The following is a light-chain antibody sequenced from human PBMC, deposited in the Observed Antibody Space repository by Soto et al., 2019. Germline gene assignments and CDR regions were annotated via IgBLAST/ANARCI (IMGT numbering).Light chain of an antibody. CDR1: QSVSSY. V-gene: IGKV3-11*01. CDR3: QQRSNWPPWT. Sequence: EIVLTQSPATLSLSPGERATLSCRASQSVSSYLAWYQQKPGQAPRLLIYDASNRATGIPDRFSGSGSGTDFTLTISCLEPEDFAVYYCQQRSNWPPWTFGQGTKVEIK. J-gene: IGKJ1*01. CDR2: DAS.